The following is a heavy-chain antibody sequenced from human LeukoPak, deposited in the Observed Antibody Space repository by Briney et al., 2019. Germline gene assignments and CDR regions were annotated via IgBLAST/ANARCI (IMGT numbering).Heavy chain of an antibody. J-gene: IGHJ3*02. CDR2: IYYSGST. D-gene: IGHD3-22*01. Sequence: SETLSLTCTVSGGSISSYYWSWIRQPPGKGLEWIGYIYYSGSTYYNPSLKSRVTISVDRSKNQFSLKLSSVTAADTAVYYCARGDYDSSGYYYGWAFDIWGQGTMVTVSS. V-gene: IGHV4-59*12. CDR1: GGSISSYY. CDR3: ARGDYDSSGYYYGWAFDI.